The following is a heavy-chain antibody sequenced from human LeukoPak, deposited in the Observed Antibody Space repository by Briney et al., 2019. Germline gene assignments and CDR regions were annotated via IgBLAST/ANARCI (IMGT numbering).Heavy chain of an antibody. V-gene: IGHV3-30-3*01. CDR3: ARPTTENWFDP. CDR1: GFTFSSYA. CDR2: ISYDGSNK. Sequence: PGRSLRLSCAASGFTFSSYAMHWVRQAPGKGLEWVAVISYDGSNKYYADSVKGRFTISRDNSKNTLYLQMNSLRAKDTAVYYCARPTTENWFDPWGQGTLVTVSS. J-gene: IGHJ5*02. D-gene: IGHD4-17*01.